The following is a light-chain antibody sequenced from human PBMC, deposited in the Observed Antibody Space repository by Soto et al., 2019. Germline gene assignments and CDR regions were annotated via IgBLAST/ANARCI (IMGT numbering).Light chain of an antibody. Sequence: QSVMTQPPSVSAAPGQRVTISCSGSSSNIGAGYDVHWYQQHPGTAPRLLIYGATHRPSGVPERFSGSRSGSSASLTITGLQTEDESFYHCQSFDSGLSGALFGGGTKVTVL. J-gene: IGLJ2*01. CDR3: QSFDSGLSGAL. CDR2: GAT. V-gene: IGLV1-40*01. CDR1: SSNIGAGYD.